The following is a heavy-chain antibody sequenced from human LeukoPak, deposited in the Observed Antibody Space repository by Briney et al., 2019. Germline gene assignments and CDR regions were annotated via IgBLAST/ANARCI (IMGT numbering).Heavy chain of an antibody. CDR2: INHSGST. CDR1: GGSFSGYY. Sequence: PSETLSLTCAVYGGSFSGYYWSWIRQPPGKGLEWIGEINHSGSTNYNPSLKSRVTISVDTSKNQFSLKLSSVTAADTAVYYCATQTEGMAGIFDYWGQGTLVTVSS. D-gene: IGHD1-14*01. V-gene: IGHV4-34*01. J-gene: IGHJ4*02. CDR3: ATQTEGMAGIFDY.